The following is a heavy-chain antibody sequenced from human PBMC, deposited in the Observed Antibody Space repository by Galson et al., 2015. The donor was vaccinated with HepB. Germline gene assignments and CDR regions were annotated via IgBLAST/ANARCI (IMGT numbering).Heavy chain of an antibody. CDR1: GGSISSDNYY. V-gene: IGHV4-31*03. D-gene: IGHD6-25*01. Sequence: LSLTCTVSGGSISSDNYYWGWIRQHPGKGLEWIGYIYYSGTTYYTPSLKSRVIISVDTSKNQFSLKLSSVTAADTAVYYCATAGYSSGGRHNWFDPWGQGTLVTVSS. CDR2: IYYSGTT. J-gene: IGHJ5*02. CDR3: ATAGYSSGGRHNWFDP.